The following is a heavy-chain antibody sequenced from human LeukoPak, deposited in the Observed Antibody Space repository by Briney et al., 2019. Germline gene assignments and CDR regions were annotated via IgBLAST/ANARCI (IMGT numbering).Heavy chain of an antibody. CDR2: ISSSGSTI. J-gene: IGHJ3*02. V-gene: IGHV3-11*01. D-gene: IGHD4-17*01. Sequence: GGSLRLSCAASGFTFSDYYMSWIRQAPGKGLEWVSYISSSGSTIYYADSVKGRFTISRDNAKNSLYLQMNSLRAEDTAVYYCTADDSGAYYAFDIWGQGTLVTVSS. CDR1: GFTFSDYY. CDR3: TADDSGAYYAFDI.